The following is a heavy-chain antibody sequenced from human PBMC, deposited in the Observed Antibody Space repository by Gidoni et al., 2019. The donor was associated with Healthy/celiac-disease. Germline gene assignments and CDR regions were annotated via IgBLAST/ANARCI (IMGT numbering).Heavy chain of an antibody. J-gene: IGHJ6*02. CDR2: INHSGST. D-gene: IGHD6-13*01. V-gene: IGHV4-34*01. CDR3: ARGCKGIAAAGTPTPYYYYGMDV. Sequence: QVQLQQWGAGLLKPSETLSLTCALLGGSFSGYYWGWIRQPPGKGLEWIGEINHSGSTNYNPSLKSRVTISVDTSKNQFSLKLSSVTAADTAVYYCARGCKGIAAAGTPTPYYYYGMDVWGQGTTVTVSS. CDR1: GGSFSGYY.